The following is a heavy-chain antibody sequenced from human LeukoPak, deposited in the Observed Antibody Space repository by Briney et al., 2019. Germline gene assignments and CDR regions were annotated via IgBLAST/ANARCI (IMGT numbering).Heavy chain of an antibody. CDR1: GDSVSSNSAA. Sequence: SQTLSLTCAISGDSVSSNSAAWNWIRQSPSRGLEWLGRTYYRSNLYNDYAVSVKSRITINPDTSKNQFSLQLNSVTPEDTAVYYCARGGLIAAAGRSPFDYWGQGTLATVSS. V-gene: IGHV6-1*01. CDR2: TYYRSNLYN. D-gene: IGHD6-13*01. J-gene: IGHJ4*02. CDR3: ARGGLIAAAGRSPFDY.